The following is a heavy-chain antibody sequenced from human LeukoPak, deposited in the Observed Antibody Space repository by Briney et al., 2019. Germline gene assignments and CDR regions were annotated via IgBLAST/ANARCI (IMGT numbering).Heavy chain of an antibody. CDR2: ISYDGSNK. J-gene: IGHJ6*02. Sequence: PGGSLRLSCAASGFTFSSYGMHWVRQAPGKGLEWVAVISYDGSNKYYADSVKGRFTISRDNSKNTLYLQMNSLRAEDTAVYYCAKDQVTAIQNQLYYYGMDVWGQGTTVTVSS. CDR3: AKDQVTAIQNQLYYYGMDV. CDR1: GFTFSSYG. D-gene: IGHD2-21*02. V-gene: IGHV3-30*18.